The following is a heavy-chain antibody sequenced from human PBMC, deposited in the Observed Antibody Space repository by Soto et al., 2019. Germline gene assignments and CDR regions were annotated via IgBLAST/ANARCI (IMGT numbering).Heavy chain of an antibody. CDR2: MNPNSGNT. D-gene: IGHD7-27*01. J-gene: IGHJ6*02. Sequence: QVQLVQSGAEVKKPGASVKVSCKASGYTFTIYDINWVRQATGQGLEWMGWMNPNSGNTGYAQKFQGRVTMTRNTSISTAYMELSSLRSEDTAVYYCASLPWANYYYYGMDVWGQGTTVTVAS. CDR1: GYTFTIYD. V-gene: IGHV1-8*01. CDR3: ASLPWANYYYYGMDV.